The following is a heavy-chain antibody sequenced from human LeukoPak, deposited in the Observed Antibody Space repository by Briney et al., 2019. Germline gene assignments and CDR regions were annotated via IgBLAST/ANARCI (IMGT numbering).Heavy chain of an antibody. CDR2: ISSSGSTL. CDR1: GFTFSNSG. D-gene: IGHD1-1*01. CDR3: ARDLLRYPNWFDP. V-gene: IGHV3-48*01. Sequence: GGSLRLSCAASGFTFSNSGMNWVRQAPGKGLEWVSYISSSGSTLYYADSVRGRFTISRDNAKNSLYLQMNSLRAEDTAVYYCARDLLRYPNWFDPWGQGTLVTVSS. J-gene: IGHJ5*02.